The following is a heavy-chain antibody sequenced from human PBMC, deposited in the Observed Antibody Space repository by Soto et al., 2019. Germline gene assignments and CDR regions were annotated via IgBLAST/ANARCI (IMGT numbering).Heavy chain of an antibody. V-gene: IGHV1-3*01. D-gene: IGHD6-19*01. CDR3: ARFAPYSSGWDYYYYGMDV. J-gene: IGHJ6*02. CDR2: INAGNGNT. Sequence: RASVKVSCKASGYTFTSYAMHWVRQAPGQRLEWMGWINAGNGNTKYSQKFQGRVTITRDTSASTAYMELSSLRSEDTAVYYCARFAPYSSGWDYYYYGMDVWGQGNTVTVSS. CDR1: GYTFTSYA.